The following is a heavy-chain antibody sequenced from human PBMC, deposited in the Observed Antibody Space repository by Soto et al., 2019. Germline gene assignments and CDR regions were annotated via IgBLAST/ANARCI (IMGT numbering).Heavy chain of an antibody. V-gene: IGHV1-69*13. Sequence: AVKFSCKASGGTFSSYAISWVRQAPGQGLEWMGGIIPIFGTANYAQKFQGRGTITADESTSTAYMELSSLRSEDTAVYYCAIPPTPYDSSGYPDAFDIWGQGTMVTVSS. CDR1: GGTFSSYA. J-gene: IGHJ3*02. D-gene: IGHD3-22*01. CDR2: IIPIFGTA. CDR3: AIPPTPYDSSGYPDAFDI.